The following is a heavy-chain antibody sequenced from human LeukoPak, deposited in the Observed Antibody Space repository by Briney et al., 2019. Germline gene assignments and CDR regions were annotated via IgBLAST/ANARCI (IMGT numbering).Heavy chain of an antibody. CDR3: ARMGGPMIVVVFDY. D-gene: IGHD3-22*01. V-gene: IGHV4-34*01. CDR1: GGSFSGYY. Sequence: PSETLSLTCAVYGGSFSGYYWSWIRQPPGKGLEWIGEINHSGSTNYNPSLRSRVTISVDTSKNQFSLKLSSVTAADTAVYYCARMGGPMIVVVFDYWGQGTLVTVSS. CDR2: INHSGST. J-gene: IGHJ4*02.